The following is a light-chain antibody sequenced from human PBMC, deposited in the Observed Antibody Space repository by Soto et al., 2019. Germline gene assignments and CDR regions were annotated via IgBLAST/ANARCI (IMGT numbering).Light chain of an antibody. V-gene: IGKV1-39*01. Sequence: DIQMTQSPSSLSASVGDRVTITCRASQSISSYLNWYQQKPGKAPKLLIYAASSLQSGVPSRFSGSGSGTDFTLTISRLQPEDFATYSCQQSYSTPRSFGGGTKVEIK. J-gene: IGKJ4*01. CDR2: AAS. CDR1: QSISSY. CDR3: QQSYSTPRS.